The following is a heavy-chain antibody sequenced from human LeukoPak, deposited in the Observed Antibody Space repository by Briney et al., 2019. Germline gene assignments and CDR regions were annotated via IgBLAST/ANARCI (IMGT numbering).Heavy chain of an antibody. J-gene: IGHJ4*02. Sequence: SVKVSCKASGGTFSSYAISWVRQAPGQGLEWMGGIIPIFGTANYAQKFQGRVTITADESTSTAYMELSSLRSEDTAVYYCARVGGNWNDFDYWGQGTLVTVSS. V-gene: IGHV1-69*13. D-gene: IGHD1-1*01. CDR1: GGTFSSYA. CDR3: ARVGGNWNDFDY. CDR2: IIPIFGTA.